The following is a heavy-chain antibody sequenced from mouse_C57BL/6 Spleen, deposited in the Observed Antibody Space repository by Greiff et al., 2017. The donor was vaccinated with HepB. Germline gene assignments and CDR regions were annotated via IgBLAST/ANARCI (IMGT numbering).Heavy chain of an antibody. Sequence: QVQLQQPGAELVKPGASVKLSCKASGYTFTSYWMQWVKQRPGQGLEWIGEIDPSDSYTNYNQKFKGKATLTVDTSSSTAYMQLSSLTSEDSAVYYCARWNYYGSSPFDYWGQGTTLTVSS. CDR2: IDPSDSYT. CDR3: ARWNYYGSSPFDY. J-gene: IGHJ2*01. V-gene: IGHV1-50*01. CDR1: GYTFTSYW. D-gene: IGHD1-1*01.